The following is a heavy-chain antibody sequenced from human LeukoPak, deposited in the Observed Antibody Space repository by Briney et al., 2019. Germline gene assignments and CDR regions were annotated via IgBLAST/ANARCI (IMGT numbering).Heavy chain of an antibody. CDR2: ISYDGSNK. V-gene: IGHV3-30-3*01. Sequence: GGSLRLSCAASGFTFSSYAMHWVRQAPGKGLEWVAVISYDGSNKYYADSVKGRFTISRDNSKNTLYLQMNSLRAEDTAVYYCARAPALNYGSGSYPPDYWGQGTLVTVSS. D-gene: IGHD3-10*01. CDR1: GFTFSSYA. J-gene: IGHJ4*02. CDR3: ARAPALNYGSGSYPPDY.